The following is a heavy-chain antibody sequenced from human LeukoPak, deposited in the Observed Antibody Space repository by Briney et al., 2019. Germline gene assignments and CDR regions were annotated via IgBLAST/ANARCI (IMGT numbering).Heavy chain of an antibody. CDR3: ARDKVTY. Sequence: GGSLRLSCETSGFTFTNYFMGWVRQAPGKGLEWVANIKPDGGEEYYVDSVKGRFTISSDAAKNSVYLQMDSLRVEDTAVYYCARDKVTYWGQGTLVTVSS. V-gene: IGHV3-7*01. J-gene: IGHJ4*02. CDR1: GFTFTNYF. CDR2: IKPDGGEE.